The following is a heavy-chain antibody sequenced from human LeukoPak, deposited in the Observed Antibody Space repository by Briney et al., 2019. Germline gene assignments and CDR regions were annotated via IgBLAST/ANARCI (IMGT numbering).Heavy chain of an antibody. CDR3: ARMSNWKYQGFES. CDR1: GYTFTSYG. CDR2: ITAYNGNR. J-gene: IGHJ4*02. D-gene: IGHD1-7*01. V-gene: IGHV1-18*01. Sequence: GVSVKVSCKASGYTFTSYGISWVRQAPGQGLEWMGWITAYNGNRNYAQKLQGRITLTTDTSTSTAYMELRSLRSDDTAVYYCARMSNWKYQGFESWGQGTLVTVSS.